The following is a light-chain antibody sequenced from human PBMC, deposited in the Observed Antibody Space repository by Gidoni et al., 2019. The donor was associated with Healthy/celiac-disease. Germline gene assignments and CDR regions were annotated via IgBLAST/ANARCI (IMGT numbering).Light chain of an antibody. CDR2: YDG. J-gene: IGLJ3*02. CDR3: AAWDDSLNGWV. CDR1: SSHIGNSS. V-gene: IGLV1-36*01. Sequence: HSVLTQPPSVSEAPRQPVTTTCSGSSSHIGNSSVTCYQQAPGQAPQLLIYYDGLLPSGFAVRFSVSRSGTSASLAISGLQSEDEAEYYCAAWDDSLNGWVFGGGTKLTVL.